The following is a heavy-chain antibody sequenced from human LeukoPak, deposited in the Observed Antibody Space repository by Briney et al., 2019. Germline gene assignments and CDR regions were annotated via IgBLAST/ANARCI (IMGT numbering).Heavy chain of an antibody. CDR1: GFTFSSYS. V-gene: IGHV3-48*01. J-gene: IGHJ5*02. CDR3: ARDSNWANWFDP. Sequence: GGSLRLSCAASGFTFSSYSMNWVRQGPGKGLEWIAYIGSSNGDIKYADSVKGRFTISRDNAKNSLFLQMNSLRAEDTAVYYCARDSNWANWFDPWGQGTLVTVSS. CDR2: IGSSNGDI. D-gene: IGHD3-16*01.